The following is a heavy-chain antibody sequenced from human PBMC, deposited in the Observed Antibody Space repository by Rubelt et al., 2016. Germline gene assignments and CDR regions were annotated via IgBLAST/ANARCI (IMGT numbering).Heavy chain of an antibody. Sequence: QVQLLQWGAGLLKPSETLSLTCAVYGGSFSGYYWSWIRQPPGKGLEWIGEINHSGSTNYNQSLKSRVTISVDTSKNQFSLKLSSVTAADTAVYYCARGKEGLGVTMMDYWGQGTLVTVSS. D-gene: IGHD3-22*01. CDR3: ARGKEGLGVTMMDY. CDR1: GGSFSGYY. CDR2: INHSGST. J-gene: IGHJ4*02. V-gene: IGHV4-34*01.